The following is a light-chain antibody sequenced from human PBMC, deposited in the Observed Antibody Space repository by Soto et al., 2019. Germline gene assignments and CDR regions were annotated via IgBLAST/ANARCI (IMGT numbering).Light chain of an antibody. Sequence: EIVLTQSPGTLYLFPGEGATLSCRASQSVSDRLAWYQQKPGQSPRLLISGASSRATGIPDRFSGGGSGTDFTLTISRLEPEDFALYYCQQYSTSPITFGQGTRLEI. CDR3: QQYSTSPIT. CDR1: QSVSDR. J-gene: IGKJ5*01. CDR2: GAS. V-gene: IGKV3-20*01.